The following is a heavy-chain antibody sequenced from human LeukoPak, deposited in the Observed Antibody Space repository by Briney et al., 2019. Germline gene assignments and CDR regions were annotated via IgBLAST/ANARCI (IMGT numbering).Heavy chain of an antibody. V-gene: IGHV3-21*01. D-gene: IGHD3-3*01. CDR1: GFTFSSYS. CDR2: ISSSSSYI. J-gene: IGHJ6*04. CDR3: ARAAYDFWSGYYEDV. Sequence: GGSLRLSCAASGFTFSSYSMNWVRQAPGKGLEWVSSISSSSSYIYYADSVKGRFTISRDNAKNSLYLQMNSLRAEDTAVYYCARAAYDFWSGYYEDVWGKGTTVTVSS.